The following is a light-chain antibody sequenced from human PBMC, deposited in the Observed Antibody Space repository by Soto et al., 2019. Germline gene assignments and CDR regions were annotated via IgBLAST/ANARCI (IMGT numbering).Light chain of an antibody. CDR3: SSYTSSSTSLV. J-gene: IGLJ2*01. CDR1: SSDVGGYNY. Sequence: QSALTQPASVSESPGQSITISCTGTSSDVGGYNYVSWYQQHPGKAPKLMIDEVNNRPSGVSNRFSGSKSGNTASLTISGLQAEDEADYYCSSYTSSSTSLVFGGGTKLTVL. CDR2: EVN. V-gene: IGLV2-14*01.